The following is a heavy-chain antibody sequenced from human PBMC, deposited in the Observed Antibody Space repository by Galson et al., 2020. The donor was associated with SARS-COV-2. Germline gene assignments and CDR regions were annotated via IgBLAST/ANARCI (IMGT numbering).Heavy chain of an antibody. D-gene: IGHD2-2*01. Sequence: GGSMRLSCEASGFTFSAYWMTCVLQAPGKGLEWVAGMSQDGSERYYVDSVKGRFTIYRDNARKSLYLQMDSLRGEDTAVYYCARDMPPRGRTLDYWGQGTLVTISS. V-gene: IGHV3-7*03. CDR2: MSQDGSER. CDR1: GFTFSAYW. CDR3: ARDMPPRGRTLDY. J-gene: IGHJ4*02.